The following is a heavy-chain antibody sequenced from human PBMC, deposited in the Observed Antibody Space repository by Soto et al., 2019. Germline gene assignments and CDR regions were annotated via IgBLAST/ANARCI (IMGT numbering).Heavy chain of an antibody. J-gene: IGHJ4*02. D-gene: IGHD3-10*01. CDR2: ISPFVDKR. CDR3: AXXDYLGSGSYFDY. Sequence: QVQLVQSGAEVKKPGSSVTVSCGPSGGTFTDYRFAWVRQVPGQGLEWMGKISPFVDKRDYNPKFHGRISIVADKSTSVVYXQXXXXTTXXXAXXXXAXXDYLGSGSYFDYWGQGTVVTVSS. CDR1: GGTFTDYR. V-gene: IGHV1-69*02.